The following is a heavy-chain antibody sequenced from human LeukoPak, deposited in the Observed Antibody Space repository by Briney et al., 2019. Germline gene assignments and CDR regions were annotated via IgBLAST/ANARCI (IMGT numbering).Heavy chain of an antibody. V-gene: IGHV1-69*01. CDR1: GGTFSSYA. Sequence: SVKVSCKASGGTFSSYAISWVRQAPGQGLEWMGGIIPIFGTANYAQKFQGRVTITADESTSTAYMELSSLRSEDTAVYYCARAPRINTISGVAQSGGYYYYMDVWGKGTTVTVSS. D-gene: IGHD3-3*01. CDR3: ARAPRINTISGVAQSGGYYYYMDV. CDR2: IIPIFGTA. J-gene: IGHJ6*03.